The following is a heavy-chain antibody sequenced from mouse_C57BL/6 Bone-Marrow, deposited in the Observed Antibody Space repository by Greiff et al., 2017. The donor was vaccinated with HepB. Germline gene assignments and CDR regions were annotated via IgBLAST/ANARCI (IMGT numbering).Heavy chain of an antibody. CDR2: IYPGSGST. D-gene: IGHD1-1*01. CDR1: GYTFTSYW. Sequence: QVQLQQPGAELVKPGASVKMSCKASGYTFTSYWITWVKQRPGQGLEWIGDIYPGSGSTNYNEKFKSKATLTVDTSSSTADMQLSSLTSEDSAVYYCARVGDGSSYGFAYCGQGTLVTVSA. CDR3: ARVGDGSSYGFAY. J-gene: IGHJ3*01. V-gene: IGHV1-55*01.